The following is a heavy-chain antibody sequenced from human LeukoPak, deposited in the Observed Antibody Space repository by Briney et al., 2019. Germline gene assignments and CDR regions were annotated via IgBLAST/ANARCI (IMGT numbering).Heavy chain of an antibody. D-gene: IGHD3-3*01. CDR2: INHSGST. Sequence: SETLSLTCAVYGGSFSGYYWSWIRQPPGKGLEWVGEINHSGSTNYNPSLKRRVTISVDTSKNHFSLKLSSVTAADTAVYYCARGATYYDFWSGYRYYFDYWGQGTLVTVSS. J-gene: IGHJ4*02. CDR3: ARGATYYDFWSGYRYYFDY. V-gene: IGHV4-34*01. CDR1: GGSFSGYY.